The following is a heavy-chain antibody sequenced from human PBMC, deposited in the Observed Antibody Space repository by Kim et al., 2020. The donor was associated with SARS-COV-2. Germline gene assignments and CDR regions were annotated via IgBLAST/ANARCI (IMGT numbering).Heavy chain of an antibody. J-gene: IGHJ6*01. D-gene: IGHD3-10*01. Sequence: GGSLRLSCAASGFTFSTYGMHWVRQAPGKGLEWVAVVSYDGSDKYYADSVKGRFTISRDNSKNTLSLQMNSLRAEDTAVYYCAKALLRGVNFYYYGMDV. CDR3: AKALLRGVNFYYYGMDV. V-gene: IGHV3-30*18. CDR1: GFTFSTYG. CDR2: VSYDGSDK.